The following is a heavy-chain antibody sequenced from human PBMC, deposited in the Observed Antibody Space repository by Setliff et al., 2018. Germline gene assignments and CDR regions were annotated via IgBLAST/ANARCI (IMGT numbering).Heavy chain of an antibody. CDR1: GYTFTNYW. J-gene: IGHJ5*02. D-gene: IGHD6-19*01. Sequence: GESLKISCKGSGYTFTNYWIAWVRQMPGKGLEYMGIIYPADSDTTYSPSFQGQVTMTRDTSINTAYMELSTLTSDDTAVYFCARATRDSGGWYYEYNWFDPWGQGTLVTVSS. CDR2: IYPADSDT. V-gene: IGHV5-51*01. CDR3: ARATRDSGGWYYEYNWFDP.